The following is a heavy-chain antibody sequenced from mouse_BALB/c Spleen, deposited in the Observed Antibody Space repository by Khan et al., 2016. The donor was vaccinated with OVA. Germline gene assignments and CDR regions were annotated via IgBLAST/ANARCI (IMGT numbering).Heavy chain of an antibody. CDR3: ARLEVLYAMDY. J-gene: IGHJ4*01. CDR1: GFTFSSFG. V-gene: IGHV5-17*02. Sequence: EVQLVESGGGLVQPGGSRKLSCAASGFTFSSFGMHWVRQAPAKGLEWVAFISSGSSTIYYADTVKGRFTISRDDPKNTLFLQMNSLRSEDTAMYYCARLEVLYAMDYWGQGTSVTVSS. D-gene: IGHD1-3*01. CDR2: ISSGSSTI.